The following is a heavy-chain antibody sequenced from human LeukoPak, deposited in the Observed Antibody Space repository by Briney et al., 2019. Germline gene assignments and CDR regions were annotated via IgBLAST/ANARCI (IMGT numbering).Heavy chain of an antibody. V-gene: IGHV1-24*01. J-gene: IGHJ5*02. Sequence: ASVKVSCKVSGYTLTELSMHWVRQAPGKGLEWMGGFDPEDGETIYAQKFQGRVTMTEDTSTDTAYMELSRLRSDDTAVYYCARDGTRMANWFDPWGQGTLVTVSS. CDR1: GYTLTELS. CDR2: FDPEDGET. CDR3: ARDGTRMANWFDP. D-gene: IGHD5-24*01.